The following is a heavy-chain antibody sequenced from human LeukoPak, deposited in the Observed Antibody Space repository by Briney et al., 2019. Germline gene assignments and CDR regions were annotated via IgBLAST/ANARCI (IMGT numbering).Heavy chain of an antibody. J-gene: IGHJ6*02. V-gene: IGHV1-2*02. CDR2: INPNSGGT. CDR1: GYTFTGYY. CDR3: ARGSFGGSGSYYNRRPDYYYYYGMDV. Sequence: ASVKVSCKASGYTFTGYYMHWVRQAPGQGLEWMGWINPNSGGTNYAQKFQGRVTMTRDTSISTAYMELSRLRSDDTAVYYCARGSFGGSGSYYNRRPDYYYYYGMDVWGQGTTVTVSS. D-gene: IGHD3-10*01.